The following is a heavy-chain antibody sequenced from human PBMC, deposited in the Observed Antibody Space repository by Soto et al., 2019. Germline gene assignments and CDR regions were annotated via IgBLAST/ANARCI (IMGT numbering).Heavy chain of an antibody. CDR3: ARGHRSSGKIFDS. V-gene: IGHV3-15*01. J-gene: IGHJ4*02. D-gene: IGHD3-22*01. Sequence: EVQLVESGGGLVKPGGSVRLSCAASGFTFSNAWMSWVRQAPGKGLEWVGRIKSKSAGGTTEYDAPVKDRFTISRDDSKNTLYLQMNSLKIVETAVDYCARGHRSSGKIFDSRGQGTLVTVSS. CDR1: GFTFSNAW. CDR2: IKSKSAGGTT.